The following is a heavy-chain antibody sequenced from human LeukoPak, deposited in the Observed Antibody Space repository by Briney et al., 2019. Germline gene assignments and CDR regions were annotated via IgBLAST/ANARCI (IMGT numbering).Heavy chain of an antibody. D-gene: IGHD3-9*01. CDR2: ISYDGTNK. J-gene: IGHJ4*02. Sequence: GRCLRLSCGASGFIFSSYGMHWVRQAPGKGLEWVALISYDGTNKYYADSVKGRFTISRDNSKNTLYLQMNSLRGEDTAVYYCAKDGDTLTDYYVHEYDYRGQGTLVTVSS. V-gene: IGHV3-30*18. CDR3: AKDGDTLTDYYVHEYDY. CDR1: GFIFSSYG.